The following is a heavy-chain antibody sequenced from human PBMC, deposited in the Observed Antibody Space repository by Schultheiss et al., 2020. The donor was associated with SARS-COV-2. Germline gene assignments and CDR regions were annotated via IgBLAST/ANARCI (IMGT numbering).Heavy chain of an antibody. J-gene: IGHJ5*02. CDR3: ARQQRDYSNLIGFDP. CDR1: GGSISPHY. Sequence: SETLSLTYTVSGGSISPHYWSWIRRPAGTGLEWIGRIYTSGSTYYNPSLKSRVTISVDTSKNQFSLKLSSVTAADTAVYYCARQQRDYSNLIGFDPWGQGTLVTVSS. CDR2: IYTSGST. V-gene: IGHV4-4*07. D-gene: IGHD4-11*01.